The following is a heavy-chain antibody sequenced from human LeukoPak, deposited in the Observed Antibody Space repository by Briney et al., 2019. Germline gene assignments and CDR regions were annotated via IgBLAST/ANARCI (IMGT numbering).Heavy chain of an antibody. CDR1: GGSISLYY. Sequence: SETLSLTCTVSGGSISLYYWNWIRQPPGKGLEWIGYIYDSGSTKYNPSLKSRVTILVDMSKNQFSLKLNSVTAADTAVYFCARRIPAAQGGGFDIWGQGTMVTVSA. CDR3: ARRIPAAQGGGFDI. V-gene: IGHV4-59*08. J-gene: IGHJ3*02. D-gene: IGHD6-13*01. CDR2: IYDSGST.